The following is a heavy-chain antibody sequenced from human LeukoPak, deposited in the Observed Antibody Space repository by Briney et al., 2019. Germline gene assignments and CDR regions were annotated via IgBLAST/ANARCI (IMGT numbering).Heavy chain of an antibody. CDR2: ISGSGGST. V-gene: IGHV3-23*01. CDR3: AKGPTSIFGVVIRYNWFDP. Sequence: GGSLRLSCAASGFTFSSYAMSWVRQAPGKGLEWVSAISGSGGSTYYADSVKGRFTISRDNSKNTLYLQMNSLRAEDTAVYYCAKGPTSIFGVVIRYNWFDPWGQGTLVTVSS. J-gene: IGHJ5*02. CDR1: GFTFSSYA. D-gene: IGHD3-3*01.